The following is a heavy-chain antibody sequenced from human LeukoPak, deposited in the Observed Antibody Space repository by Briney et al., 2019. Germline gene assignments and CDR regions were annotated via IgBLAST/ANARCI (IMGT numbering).Heavy chain of an antibody. CDR1: GFTFSNYW. J-gene: IGHJ5*02. Sequence: GGSLRLSCAASGFTFSNYWMSWVRQAPGEGLEWLANTKPDGSETHYVDSVKGRFTVSRDNAKNSLYLQVDSLRADDTAVYYCARYSSSSSVVALGQGALVTVSS. CDR2: TKPDGSET. CDR3: ARYSSSSSVVA. D-gene: IGHD6-13*01. V-gene: IGHV3-7*01.